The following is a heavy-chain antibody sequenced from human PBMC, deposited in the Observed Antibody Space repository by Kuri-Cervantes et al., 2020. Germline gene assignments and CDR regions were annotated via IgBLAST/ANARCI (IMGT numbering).Heavy chain of an antibody. Sequence: GGSLRLSCAASGFTFSSYDMHWVRQATGKGLEWVSAIGTAGDTYYPGSVKGRFTISRDNSKNTLYLQMSSPRAEDTALYYCARVLRSSSCDYWGQGTLVTVSS. J-gene: IGHJ4*02. CDR1: GFTFSSYD. CDR2: IGTAGDT. D-gene: IGHD6-13*01. CDR3: ARVLRSSSCDY. V-gene: IGHV3-13*01.